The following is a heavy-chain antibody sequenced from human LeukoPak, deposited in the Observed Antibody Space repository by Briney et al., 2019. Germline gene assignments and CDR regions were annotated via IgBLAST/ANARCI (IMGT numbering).Heavy chain of an antibody. CDR1: GFTVSSNY. Sequence: PGGSLRLSCAASGFTVSSNYMSWVRQAPGKGLEWVSVIYSGGSTYYADSVKGRFTISRDNSKNTLYLQMNSLRAEDTAVYYCARWETAVAAYFDYWGQGTLVTVSS. V-gene: IGHV3-53*01. CDR3: ARWETAVAAYFDY. J-gene: IGHJ4*02. CDR2: IYSGGST. D-gene: IGHD6-19*01.